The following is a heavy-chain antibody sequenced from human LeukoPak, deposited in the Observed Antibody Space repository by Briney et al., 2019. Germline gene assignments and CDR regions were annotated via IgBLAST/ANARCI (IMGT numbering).Heavy chain of an antibody. Sequence: SETLSLTCTVSGGSISSYYWSWIRQPAGKGLEWIGRIYTSGSTNYNPSLKSRVTMSVDTSKNQFSLKLSSVTAADTAVYYFSSGGGIAVAGSQFDPWGQGTLVTVSS. CDR2: IYTSGST. V-gene: IGHV4-4*07. D-gene: IGHD6-19*01. CDR1: GGSISSYY. CDR3: SSGGGIAVAGSQFDP. J-gene: IGHJ5*02.